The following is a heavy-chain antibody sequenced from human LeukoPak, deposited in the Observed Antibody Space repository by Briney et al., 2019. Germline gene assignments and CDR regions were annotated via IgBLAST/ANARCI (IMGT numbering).Heavy chain of an antibody. CDR1: GFTVSDSY. CDR2: ITGSGDNT. V-gene: IGHV3-23*01. D-gene: IGHD6-19*01. CDR3: AKYLAGGWYYIDC. Sequence: GGSLRLSCAASGFTVSDSYMSWVRQAPGKGLEWVSGITGSGDNTYYTESVKGRFTISRDNSKNTLYLEMNSLRAEDTAIYYCAKYLAGGWYYIDCWGQGTLVTVSS. J-gene: IGHJ4*02.